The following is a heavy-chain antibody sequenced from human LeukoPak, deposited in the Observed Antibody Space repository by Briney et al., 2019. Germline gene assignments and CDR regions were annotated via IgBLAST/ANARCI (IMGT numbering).Heavy chain of an antibody. J-gene: IGHJ4*02. V-gene: IGHV3-74*01. CDR1: GFTFSTYW. CDR3: ARGVPGYSSSWFDD. Sequence: PGGSLRLSCAASGFTFSTYWMHWVRQVPGKGLVWVSRIKSDGRTTSYADSVKGRFTISRDNARNTLYLQMNSLRAEDTAVYYCARGVPGYSSSWFDDWGQETLVTVSS. D-gene: IGHD6-13*01. CDR2: IKSDGRTT.